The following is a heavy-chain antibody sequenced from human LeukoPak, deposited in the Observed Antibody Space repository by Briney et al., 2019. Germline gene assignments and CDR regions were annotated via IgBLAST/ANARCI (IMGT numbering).Heavy chain of an antibody. V-gene: IGHV3-23*01. Sequence: GGSLRLSCAASGFTFSSYEMSWVRQAPGKGLEWVSSLTSDGGSTEYADSVKGRFTISRDNSKNTLYLQMNSLRVEDTALYFCAKSLVRWAFDYWGQGALVSVSS. CDR3: AKSLVRWAFDY. CDR2: LTSDGGST. J-gene: IGHJ4*02. CDR1: GFTFSSYE. D-gene: IGHD4-23*01.